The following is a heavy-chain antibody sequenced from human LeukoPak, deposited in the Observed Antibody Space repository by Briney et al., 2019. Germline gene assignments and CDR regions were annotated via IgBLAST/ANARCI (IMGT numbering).Heavy chain of an antibody. J-gene: IGHJ4*02. CDR2: ISGSGGST. D-gene: IGHD3-22*01. Sequence: GGSLRLSCAASGFTFSSYAMSWVRQAPGKGLEWVSAISGSGGSTYYADSVKGRFTISRDNSKNTLYLQMNSLRAEDTAVYYCAKDRLMYYYDSSGLPYYFDYWGQGTLVTVSS. CDR1: GFTFSSYA. V-gene: IGHV3-23*01. CDR3: AKDRLMYYYDSSGLPYYFDY.